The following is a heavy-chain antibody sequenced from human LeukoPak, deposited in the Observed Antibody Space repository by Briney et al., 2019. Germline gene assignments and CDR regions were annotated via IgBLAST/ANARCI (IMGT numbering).Heavy chain of an antibody. D-gene: IGHD3-9*01. CDR3: ARVLRYFDWSPSWFDP. J-gene: IGHJ5*02. CDR2: ISAYNGNT. V-gene: IGHV1-18*01. CDR1: GYTSTSYG. Sequence: GASVKVSCKASGYTSTSYGISWVRQAPGQGLEWMGWISAYNGNTNYAQKLQGRVTMTTDTSTSTAYMELRSLRSDDTAVYYCARVLRYFDWSPSWFDPWGQGTLVTVSS.